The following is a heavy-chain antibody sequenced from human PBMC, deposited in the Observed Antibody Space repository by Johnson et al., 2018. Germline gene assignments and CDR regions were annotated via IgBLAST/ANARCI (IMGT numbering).Heavy chain of an antibody. V-gene: IGHV3-30*03. CDR3: ARLGCGGEWYALPRRDAFDI. CDR2: ISYDGSNK. Sequence: QVQLQESGGGVVQPGRSLRLSCAASGFTFSSYGMHWVRQAPGKGLEWVAVISYDGSNKYYADSVKGRFTISRDNSKNTLYLQMDSVRAEDPAVYYFARLGCGGEWYALPRRDAFDIWGQGTMVTVSS. J-gene: IGHJ3*02. D-gene: IGHD2-21*01. CDR1: GFTFSSYG.